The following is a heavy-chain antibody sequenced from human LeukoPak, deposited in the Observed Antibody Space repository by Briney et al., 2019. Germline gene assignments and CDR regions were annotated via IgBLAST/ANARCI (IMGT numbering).Heavy chain of an antibody. CDR1: GFTFSSYG. CDR3: AKDNDYDFWSGYYNAFDI. D-gene: IGHD3-3*01. J-gene: IGHJ3*02. V-gene: IGHV3-30*18. Sequence: GVSLRLSCAASGFTFSSYGMHWVRQAPGKGLEWGAVISYDGSNKYYAYSVKGPFTISRDNSKNTLYLQMNSLRAEDTAVYYCAKDNDYDFWSGYYNAFDIWGQGTMVTVSS. CDR2: ISYDGSNK.